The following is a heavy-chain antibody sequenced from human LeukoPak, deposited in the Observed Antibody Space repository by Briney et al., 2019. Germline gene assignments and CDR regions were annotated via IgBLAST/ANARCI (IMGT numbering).Heavy chain of an antibody. CDR3: ARDPSTFYFDY. CDR2: IYASGST. D-gene: IGHD3-16*01. Sequence: SETLSLTCTVSGGSISSYYWSWIRQPPGKGLEWIGYIYASGSTDYNPSLKSRVTISVDTSKSQFSLKLSSVTAADTAIYYCARDPSTFYFDYWGQGALVTVSS. CDR1: GGSISSYY. V-gene: IGHV4-59*01. J-gene: IGHJ4*02.